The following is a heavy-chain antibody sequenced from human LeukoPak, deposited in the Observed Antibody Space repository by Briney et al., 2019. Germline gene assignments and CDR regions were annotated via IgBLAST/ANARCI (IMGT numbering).Heavy chain of an antibody. Sequence: GGSLRLSCAASGFTFSSYSMNWIRQAPGKGLEWVSSISDNSVYIYSADSVKGRFATSRGNAKNSLYLQMNSLRAEDTAVYYCTRVITIFGVDHDYWGQGTLVTVSS. D-gene: IGHD3-3*01. V-gene: IGHV3-21*01. J-gene: IGHJ4*02. CDR2: ISDNSVYI. CDR1: GFTFSSYS. CDR3: TRVITIFGVDHDY.